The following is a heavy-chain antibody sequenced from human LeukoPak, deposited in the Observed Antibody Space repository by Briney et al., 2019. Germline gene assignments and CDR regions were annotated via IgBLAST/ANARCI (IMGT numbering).Heavy chain of an antibody. CDR2: IYSGGST. V-gene: IGHV3-66*01. Sequence: GGSLRLSCAASGFTVSSNYMSWVRQAPGKGLEWVSVIYSGGSTYYADSVKGRFTISRDNSKNTLYLQMSSLRAEDTAVYYCARMAWYYFDYWGQGTLVTVSS. CDR3: ARMAWYYFDY. CDR1: GFTVSSNY. J-gene: IGHJ4*02. D-gene: IGHD2-8*02.